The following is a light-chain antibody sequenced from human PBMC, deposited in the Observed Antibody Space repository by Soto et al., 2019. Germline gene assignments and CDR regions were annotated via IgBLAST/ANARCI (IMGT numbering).Light chain of an antibody. CDR3: QQYGNSPIT. CDR2: GTS. J-gene: IGKJ5*01. CDR1: ERIYSAY. V-gene: IGKV3-20*01. Sequence: EIVLTQSPGPLSLSPGERATLSCRASERIYSAYLGWYQQKPGQAPRLLIYGTSSRATGIPDRSSGSGSGTDFTLTISRLEPEDFAVYYCQQYGNSPITFGQGTRLEIK.